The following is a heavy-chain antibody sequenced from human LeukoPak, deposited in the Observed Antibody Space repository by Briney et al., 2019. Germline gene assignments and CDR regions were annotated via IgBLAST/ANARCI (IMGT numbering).Heavy chain of an antibody. CDR2: ITGSGGNT. D-gene: IGHD3-9*01. V-gene: IGHV3-23*01. CDR3: AKWGDYDVLTGYYASDY. J-gene: IGHJ4*02. Sequence: GASLRLSCAASGFTFSNYATSWVRQAPGKGLEWVSAITGSGGNTYYADSVKGRFTISRDNSKNTVFLQMNSLRAEDTAVYYCAKWGDYDVLTGYYASDYWGQGTLVTVSS. CDR1: GFTFSNYA.